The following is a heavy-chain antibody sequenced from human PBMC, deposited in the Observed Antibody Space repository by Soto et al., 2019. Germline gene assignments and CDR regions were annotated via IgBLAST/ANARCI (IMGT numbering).Heavy chain of an antibody. J-gene: IGHJ4*02. V-gene: IGHV4-31*03. Sequence: PSETLSLTCTVSGGSISSGGYYWSWIRQHPGKGLEWIGYIYYSGSTYYNPSLKSRVTISVDTSKNQFSLKLSSVTAADTAVYYCAEGGSSSSGSNYWGQGTLVTVSS. D-gene: IGHD6-6*01. CDR2: IYYSGST. CDR3: AEGGSSSSGSNY. CDR1: GGSISSGGYY.